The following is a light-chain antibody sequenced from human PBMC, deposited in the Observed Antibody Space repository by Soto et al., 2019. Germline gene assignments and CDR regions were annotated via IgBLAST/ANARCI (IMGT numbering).Light chain of an antibody. CDR2: AAS. CDR1: QSISSY. Sequence: DIQMSQSPSSLSASVGDRVTITCRARQSISSYLNWYQQKPGKAPKLLIYAASSLQSGVPSRFSGSGSGTDFTLTISSLQPEDFAPYYCQQSYSTPYTFGQGTKLEIK. CDR3: QQSYSTPYT. V-gene: IGKV1-39*01. J-gene: IGKJ2*01.